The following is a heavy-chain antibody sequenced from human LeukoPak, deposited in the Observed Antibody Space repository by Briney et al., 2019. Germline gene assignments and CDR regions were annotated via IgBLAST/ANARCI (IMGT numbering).Heavy chain of an antibody. V-gene: IGHV1-18*01. D-gene: IGHD6-19*01. CDR3: ARDSASSGWLFDY. CDR2: ISAYNGNT. J-gene: IGHJ4*02. CDR1: GYTFTSYG. Sequence: ASVKVSCKASGYTFTSYGISWVRQAPGQGLEWMGWISAYNGNTNYAQKFQGRVTMTRDTSISTAYMELSRLRSDDTAVYYCARDSASSGWLFDYWGQGTLVTVSS.